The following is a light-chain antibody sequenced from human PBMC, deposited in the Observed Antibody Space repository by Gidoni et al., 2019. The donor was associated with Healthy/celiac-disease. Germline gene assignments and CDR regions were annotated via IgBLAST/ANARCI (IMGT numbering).Light chain of an antibody. CDR2: DAS. Sequence: EIVLTQSPATLPLSPGERATLSCRASQSVSSYLAWYQQKPGQAPRLLIYDASNRATGIPARFSGSGSGTDFTLTISSLEPEDFAVYYWQQRSNWPPTFGQGTKVEIK. V-gene: IGKV3-11*01. J-gene: IGKJ1*01. CDR1: QSVSSY. CDR3: QQRSNWPPT.